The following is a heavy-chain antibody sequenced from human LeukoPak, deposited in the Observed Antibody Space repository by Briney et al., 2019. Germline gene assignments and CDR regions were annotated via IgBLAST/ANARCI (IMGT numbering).Heavy chain of an antibody. CDR1: GYTFTSYG. CDR3: ARVVVPAASLWFDP. V-gene: IGHV1-18*01. Sequence: ASVKVSCKAPGYTFTSYGISWVRQAPGQGLEWMGWISAYNGNTNYAQKLQGRVTMTTDTSTSTAYMELRSLRSDDTAVYYCARVVVPAASLWFDPWGQGTLVTVSS. J-gene: IGHJ5*02. D-gene: IGHD2-2*01. CDR2: ISAYNGNT.